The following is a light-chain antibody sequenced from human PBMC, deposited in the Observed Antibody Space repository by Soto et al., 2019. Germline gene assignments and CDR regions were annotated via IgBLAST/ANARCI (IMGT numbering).Light chain of an antibody. CDR3: QQYNNWPQT. CDR1: QSVSSK. J-gene: IGKJ1*01. Sequence: EIVMTQSPATLSVSPGERATLSRRASQSVSSKLAWYQQKPGQAPRLLIYGASTRATGIPARFSGSGSGTEFTLTISSLQSEDFAVYYCQQYNNWPQTFGQGTKVDIK. V-gene: IGKV3-15*01. CDR2: GAS.